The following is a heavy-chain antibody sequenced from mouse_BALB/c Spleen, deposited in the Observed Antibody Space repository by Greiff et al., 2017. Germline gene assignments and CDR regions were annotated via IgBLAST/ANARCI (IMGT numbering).Heavy chain of an antibody. D-gene: IGHD2-10*01. CDR1: GYSITSGYY. Sequence: EVKLLESGPGLVKPSQSLSLTCSVTGYSITSGYYWNWIRQFPGNKLEWMGYISYDGSNNYNPSLKNRISITRDTSKNQFFLKLNSVTTEDTATYYCVSAYYGNYGAMDYWGQGTSVTVSS. J-gene: IGHJ4*01. CDR3: VSAYYGNYGAMDY. CDR2: ISYDGSN. V-gene: IGHV3-6*02.